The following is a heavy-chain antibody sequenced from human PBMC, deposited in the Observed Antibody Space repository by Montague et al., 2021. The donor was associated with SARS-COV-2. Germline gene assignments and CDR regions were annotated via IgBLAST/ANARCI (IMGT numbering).Heavy chain of an antibody. D-gene: IGHD6-19*01. V-gene: IGHV4-59*02. CDR1: SGSVYGHY. J-gene: IGHJ4*02. CDR2: IFYTRAT. CDR3: ATLGALAGASFDF. Sequence: SETLSLTCTVSSGSVYGHYLAWIRQPPGKGLECIAYIFYTRATYYSPSFESRVSISVDTSKNHVSLKMKSVAAADSAFYYCATLGALAGASFDFWGQGTLVTVSS.